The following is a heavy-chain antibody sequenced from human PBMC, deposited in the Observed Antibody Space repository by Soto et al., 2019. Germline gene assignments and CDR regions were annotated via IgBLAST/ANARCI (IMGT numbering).Heavy chain of an antibody. CDR2: INAGNGNT. V-gene: IGHV1-3*01. J-gene: IGHJ4*02. D-gene: IGHD7-27*01. CDR3: ARVGTLYYFDY. Sequence: QVQLVQSGAEVKKPGASVKVSCKASGYTFTSYAMHWVRQAPGQRHEWMGWINAGNGNTKYSQKFQGRVTITRDTSASTAYMELSSLRSEDTAVYYCARVGTLYYFDYWGQGTLVTVSS. CDR1: GYTFTSYA.